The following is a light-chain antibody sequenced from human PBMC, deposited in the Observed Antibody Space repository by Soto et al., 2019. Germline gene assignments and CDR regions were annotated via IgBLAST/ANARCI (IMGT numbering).Light chain of an antibody. Sequence: DIQMTQSPSSLSASVVDRVTITFRASQSISSYLNWYQQKPGKAPKVLIFDASSLESGVPSRFSGSGSATEFTLTISSLQPDDFATYYCQQYSTYPWTFGQGTKVDIK. CDR3: QQYSTYPWT. CDR1: QSISSY. J-gene: IGKJ1*01. CDR2: DAS. V-gene: IGKV1-5*01.